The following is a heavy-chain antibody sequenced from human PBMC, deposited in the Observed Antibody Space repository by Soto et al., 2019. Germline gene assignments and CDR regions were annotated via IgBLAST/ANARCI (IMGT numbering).Heavy chain of an antibody. Sequence: SVKVSFKASGYTFSSDGVGWVRQATGQGLEWMGWISAYNGNTNYAQKLQGRVTMTTDTSTSTAYMELRSLRSDDTAVYYCAREGRGWNYYYYGMDVWGQGTTVTVPS. CDR2: ISAYNGNT. J-gene: IGHJ6*02. V-gene: IGHV1-18*01. CDR1: GYTFSSDG. CDR3: AREGRGWNYYYYGMDV. D-gene: IGHD3-10*01.